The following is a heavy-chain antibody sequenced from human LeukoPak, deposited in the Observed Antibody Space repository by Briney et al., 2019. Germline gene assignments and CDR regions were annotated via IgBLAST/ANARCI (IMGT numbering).Heavy chain of an antibody. CDR1: GFALSSHW. D-gene: IGHD3-3*01. CDR2: VNRDGSET. CDR3: AKGVRISIFGVNCAMDV. Sequence: QSGGSLRLSCAASGFALSSHWMTWVRQVPGRGPEWVANVNRDGSETYYLDSVKGRFTISRDNAKNSLYLQMNSLRAEDTALYYCAKGVRISIFGVNCAMDVWGQGTTDTVSS. V-gene: IGHV3-7*03. J-gene: IGHJ6*02.